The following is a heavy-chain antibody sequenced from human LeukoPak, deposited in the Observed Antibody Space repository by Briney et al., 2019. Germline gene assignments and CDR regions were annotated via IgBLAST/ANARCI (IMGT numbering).Heavy chain of an antibody. Sequence: SETLSLTCTVSGGSISSYYWSWIRRPPGKGLEWIGYIYYSGSTNYNPSLKSRVTISVDTSKNQFSLKLSSVTAADTAVYYCARGRARYFDWLLSQYYFDYWGQGTLVTVSS. CDR1: GGSISSYY. D-gene: IGHD3-9*01. CDR2: IYYSGST. CDR3: ARGRARYFDWLLSQYYFDY. V-gene: IGHV4-59*01. J-gene: IGHJ4*02.